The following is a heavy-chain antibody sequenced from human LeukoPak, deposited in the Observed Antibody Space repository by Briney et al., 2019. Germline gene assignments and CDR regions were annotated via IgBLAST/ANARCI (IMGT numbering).Heavy chain of an antibody. V-gene: IGHV1-69*06. Sequence: ASVNVSCQASGGTFSSYAISGVRQAPGQGLEWMGGIIPIFGTANYAQKFQGRVTITADKSTSTAYMELSSLRSEDTAVYYCALLLWFGELFRGLAPNWFDPWGEGTLVTVSS. D-gene: IGHD3-10*01. CDR3: ALLLWFGELFRGLAPNWFDP. CDR1: GGTFSSYA. CDR2: IIPIFGTA. J-gene: IGHJ5*02.